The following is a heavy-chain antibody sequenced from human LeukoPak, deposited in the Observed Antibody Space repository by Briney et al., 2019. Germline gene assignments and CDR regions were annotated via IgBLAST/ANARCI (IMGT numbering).Heavy chain of an antibody. CDR1: GDSIRSDR. CDR2: IYHTATT. Sequence: PSETLSLTCAVSGDSIRSDRWNWIRQIPGKGLEWIGYIYHTATTNYNHSFRNRVTMSLDTSNNQFSLRLTSVTAADTAVYYCARTPARSGWAYYFDYWGQGALVTVSS. CDR3: ARTPARSGWAYYFDY. D-gene: IGHD6-19*01. J-gene: IGHJ4*02. V-gene: IGHV4-4*09.